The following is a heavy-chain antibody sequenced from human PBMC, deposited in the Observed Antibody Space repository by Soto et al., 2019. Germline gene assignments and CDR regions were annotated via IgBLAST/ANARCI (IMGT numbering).Heavy chain of an antibody. V-gene: IGHV3-23*01. CDR1: GFTISSYA. D-gene: IGHD3-22*01. CDR3: AKDEEDYYDSSGYYPLIDY. Sequence: EVQLLESGGGLVQPGGSLRLSCAASGFTISSYAMSWVRQAPGKGLEWVSAISGSGGSTYYADSVKGRFTISRDNSKNTLYLQMNSLRAEDTAVYYCAKDEEDYYDSSGYYPLIDYWGQGTLVTVSS. J-gene: IGHJ4*02. CDR2: ISGSGGST.